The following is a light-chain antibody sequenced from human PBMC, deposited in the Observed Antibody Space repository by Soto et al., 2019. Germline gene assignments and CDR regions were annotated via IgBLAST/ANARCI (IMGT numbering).Light chain of an antibody. CDR2: KAS. Sequence: DIQMTQSPSTLSASVGDRVTITCRASQSISSWLASYQQKPGKAPTLLIYKASSFESGVPARFSPSGSGTEFTLTISSLQPYDFATYYCPQYNSYPLTFGGGTKVEIK. CDR1: QSISSW. V-gene: IGKV1-5*03. CDR3: PQYNSYPLT. J-gene: IGKJ4*01.